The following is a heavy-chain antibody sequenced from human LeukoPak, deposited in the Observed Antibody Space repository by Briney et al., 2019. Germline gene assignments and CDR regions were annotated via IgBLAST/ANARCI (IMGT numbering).Heavy chain of an antibody. CDR1: GITLSSYA. D-gene: IGHD3-16*01. V-gene: IGHV3-23*01. J-gene: IGHJ4*02. CDR2: INGSGVIT. CDR3: AKDSSQGGDYFDY. Sequence: PGGSLRLPCAASGITLSSYAMSWVRQAPGKGLEWVSAINGSGVITYYTDSVKGRFTISRDNSKNTVYLKMNSLRAEGTAIYYCAKDSSQGGDYFDYWGQGTLVTVSS.